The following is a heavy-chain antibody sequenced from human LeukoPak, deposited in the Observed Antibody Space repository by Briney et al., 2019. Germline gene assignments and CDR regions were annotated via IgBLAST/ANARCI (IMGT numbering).Heavy chain of an antibody. CDR1: GGTFSSYA. CDR2: IIPIFGTA. Sequence: ASVKVSCKASGGTFSSYAISWVRQAPGQGLEWMGGIIPIFGTANYAQKFQGRVTITTDESTSTAYMELSSLRSEDTAVYYCARLVRDCSGGSCHSEEYYYYGMDVWGQGTTVTVSS. D-gene: IGHD2-15*01. CDR3: ARLVRDCSGGSCHSEEYYYYGMDV. J-gene: IGHJ6*02. V-gene: IGHV1-69*05.